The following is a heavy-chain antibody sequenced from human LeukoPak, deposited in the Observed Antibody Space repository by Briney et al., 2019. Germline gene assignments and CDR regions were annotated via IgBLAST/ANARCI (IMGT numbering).Heavy chain of an antibody. V-gene: IGHV3-49*04. D-gene: IGHD4-17*01. CDR1: GFTFSNAW. CDR3: TRDGQIPLDYGENLLLLRYGMDV. Sequence: PGGYLRLSCAASGFTFSNAWMSWVRQAPGKGLEWVGFIRSKAYGGTTEYAASVKGRFTISRDDSKSIAYLQMNNLKTEDTAVYYCTRDGQIPLDYGENLLLLRYGMDVWGQGTTVTVSS. CDR2: IRSKAYGGTT. J-gene: IGHJ6*02.